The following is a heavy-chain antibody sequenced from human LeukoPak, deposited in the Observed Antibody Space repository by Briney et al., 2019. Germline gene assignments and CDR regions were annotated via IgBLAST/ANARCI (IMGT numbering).Heavy chain of an antibody. CDR1: GGSISSSNW. Sequence: SETLSLTCAVSGGSISSSNWWSWVRQPPGKGLEWIGKIYHSGSTNYNPSLKSRVTISVDKSKNQFSLKLSSVTAADTAVYYCASIAVASYYFDYWGQGTLVTVSS. CDR2: IYHSGST. CDR3: ASIAVASYYFDY. D-gene: IGHD6-19*01. V-gene: IGHV4-4*02. J-gene: IGHJ4*02.